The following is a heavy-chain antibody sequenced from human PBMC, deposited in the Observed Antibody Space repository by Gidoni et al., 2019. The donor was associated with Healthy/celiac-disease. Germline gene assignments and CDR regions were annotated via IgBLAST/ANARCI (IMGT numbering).Heavy chain of an antibody. J-gene: IGHJ4*02. CDR2: ISSSGSTI. Sequence: GKGLEWVSYISSSGSTIYYADSVKGRFTISRDNAKNSLYLQMNSLRAEDTAVYYCAGEQLVRRAIDYWGQGTLVTVSS. CDR3: AGEQLVRRAIDY. V-gene: IGHV3-11*01. D-gene: IGHD6-6*01.